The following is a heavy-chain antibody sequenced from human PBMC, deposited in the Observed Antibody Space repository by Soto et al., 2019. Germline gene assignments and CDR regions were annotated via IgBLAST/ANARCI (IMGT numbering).Heavy chain of an antibody. V-gene: IGHV4-31*03. D-gene: IGHD2-8*02. J-gene: IGHJ4*02. Sequence: SETLSPTCTVSGGSISNGGYYWSWILQHPGKGLEWIGYIYYSGSTYYNPSLKSRVTISVDTSKNQFSLKLTSVTAADTAVYYCARDKITGLFDYWGQGTLVTVSS. CDR1: GGSISNGGYY. CDR3: ARDKITGLFDY. CDR2: IYYSGST.